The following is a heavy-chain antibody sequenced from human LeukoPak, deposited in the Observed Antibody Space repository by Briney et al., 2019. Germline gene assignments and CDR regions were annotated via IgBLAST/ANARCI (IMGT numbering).Heavy chain of an antibody. J-gene: IGHJ5*02. V-gene: IGHV3-23*01. D-gene: IGHD6-19*01. CDR3: ARVGKSAWYEGPRGAQADWFDP. Sequence: GGSLRLSCAASGFTFSNYAMSWVRQAPGKGLEWVSAISGSGDNTYYADSVKGQFTVSRDNSKNTLYVQMKSLRAEDTAVYYCARVGKSAWYEGPRGAQADWFDPWGQGTLVTVSS. CDR2: ISGSGDNT. CDR1: GFTFSNYA.